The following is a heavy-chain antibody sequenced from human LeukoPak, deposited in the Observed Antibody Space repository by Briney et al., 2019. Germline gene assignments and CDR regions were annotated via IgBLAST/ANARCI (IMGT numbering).Heavy chain of an antibody. CDR3: AKESPSADHQIDY. J-gene: IGHJ4*02. V-gene: IGHV3-33*06. Sequence: GKSLRLSCAASGFTFRTYAMNWVRQAPGKGLEWVAIICHDGTIKYYAGSVRGRFTISRDNSKNTLYLQMNNLRADDTAVYFCAKESPSADHQIDYWGQGALVTVSS. CDR1: GFTFRTYA. D-gene: IGHD1-14*01. CDR2: ICHDGTIK.